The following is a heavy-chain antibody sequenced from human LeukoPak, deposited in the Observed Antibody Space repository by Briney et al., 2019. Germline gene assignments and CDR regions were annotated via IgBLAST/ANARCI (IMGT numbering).Heavy chain of an antibody. Sequence: SETLSLTCAVSGDSISSGGHYWNWIRQRPGNGLEWIGYIFHTGSTYFNPSLKSRVNISVDTSKSQFSLKLSSVTAADTAVYYCASSRSGYYDLNNWFDPWGQGTLVTVSS. J-gene: IGHJ5*02. CDR2: IFHTGST. CDR3: ASSRSGYYDLNNWFDP. D-gene: IGHD3-3*01. V-gene: IGHV4-31*11. CDR1: GDSISSGGHY.